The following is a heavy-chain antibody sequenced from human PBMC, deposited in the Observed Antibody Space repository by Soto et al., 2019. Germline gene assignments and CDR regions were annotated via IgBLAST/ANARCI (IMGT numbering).Heavy chain of an antibody. V-gene: IGHV3-30*04. CDR2: ISNDGSLS. J-gene: IGHJ4*02. Sequence: GRSLRLSCAASGFTFSDYTMHWVRQAPGKGLEWVAVISNDGSLSYDADSVEGRFTISRDNSRDTLFLEMNGLRVEDTAVHYCVNQEVGATVYFDHWGQGTLVTVSS. CDR1: GFTFSDYT. CDR3: VNQEVGATVYFDH. D-gene: IGHD1-26*01.